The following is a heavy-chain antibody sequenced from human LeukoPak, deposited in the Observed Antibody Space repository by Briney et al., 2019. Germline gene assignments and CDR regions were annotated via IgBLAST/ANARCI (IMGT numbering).Heavy chain of an antibody. J-gene: IGHJ4*02. CDR3: ARFVRGNYFDY. Sequence: SVKVSCKASGGTFSSYAISWVRQAPGQGLEWMGRIIPILGIANYAQKFQSRVTITADKSTSTAYMELSSLRSEDTAVYYCARFVRGNYFDYWGQGTLVTVSS. CDR1: GGTFSSYA. CDR2: IIPILGIA. V-gene: IGHV1-69*04. D-gene: IGHD3-16*01.